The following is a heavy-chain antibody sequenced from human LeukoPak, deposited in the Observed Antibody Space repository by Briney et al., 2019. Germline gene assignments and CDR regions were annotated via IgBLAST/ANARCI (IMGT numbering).Heavy chain of an antibody. CDR1: GFTFSSYS. D-gene: IGHD3-9*01. Sequence: AGGSLRLSCAASGFTFSSYSMNWVRQAPGKGLEWVSSISSSSSYIYYADSVKGRFTISRDNAKNSLYLQMNSLRAEDTAVYYCAGGDYDILTGYYRDAFDIWGQGTMVTVSS. CDR2: ISSSSSYI. J-gene: IGHJ3*02. V-gene: IGHV3-21*01. CDR3: AGGDYDILTGYYRDAFDI.